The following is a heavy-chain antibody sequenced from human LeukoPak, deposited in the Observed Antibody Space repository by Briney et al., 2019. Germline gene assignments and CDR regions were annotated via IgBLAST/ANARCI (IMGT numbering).Heavy chain of an antibody. CDR1: GGTFSSYA. Sequence: SVKVSCKASGGTFSSYAISWVRQAHGQGLEWMGGIIPIFGTANYAQKFQGRVTITADESTSTAYMELSSLRSEDTAVYYCAREVPVAGHYFDYWGQGTLVTVSS. J-gene: IGHJ4*02. D-gene: IGHD6-19*01. V-gene: IGHV1-69*13. CDR2: IIPIFGTA. CDR3: AREVPVAGHYFDY.